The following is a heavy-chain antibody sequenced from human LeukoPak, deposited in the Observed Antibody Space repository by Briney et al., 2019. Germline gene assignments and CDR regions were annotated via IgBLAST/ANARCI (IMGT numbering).Heavy chain of an antibody. CDR2: ISGRGGST. D-gene: IGHD2-8*01. J-gene: IGHJ6*02. CDR3: AKGDIVLMVYAIGNGMDV. V-gene: IGHV3-23*01. Sequence: GGSLRLSCAASGFTFSSYTMNWVRQAPGKGLEWVSGISGRGGSTDYADSVKGRFTISRDNSKNTLYLQMNSLRAEDTAVYYCAKGDIVLMVYAIGNGMDVWGQGTTVTVSS. CDR1: GFTFSSYT.